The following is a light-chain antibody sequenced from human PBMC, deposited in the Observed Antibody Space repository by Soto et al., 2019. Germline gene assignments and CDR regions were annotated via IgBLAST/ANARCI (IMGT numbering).Light chain of an antibody. Sequence: DIQMTQSPSTLSASVGDRVTITCRASQSISSWLAWYQQKPGKAPKLLIYDASSVESGVPSRFSGSGSGTEFTLPISSLQPDGFATYYCQQYNSYSGTFGQGTKVDIK. CDR3: QQYNSYSGT. CDR1: QSISSW. CDR2: DAS. V-gene: IGKV1-5*01. J-gene: IGKJ1*01.